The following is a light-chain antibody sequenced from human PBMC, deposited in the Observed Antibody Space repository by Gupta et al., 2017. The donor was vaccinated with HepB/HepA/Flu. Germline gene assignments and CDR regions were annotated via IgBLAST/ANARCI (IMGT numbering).Light chain of an antibody. CDR1: RTISNY. J-gene: IGKJ1*01. CDR2: NAA. V-gene: IGKV1-39*01. Sequence: DIQMTQSPSSLSASVGDRVTITCRAGRTISNYLNWYQEKPGRAPKLLIYNAARLYVGVPSRFSGSGSGTDFTLTISSLHPDDFATYYCQQTVNTPTWTFGQGTTVEI. CDR3: QQTVNTPTWT.